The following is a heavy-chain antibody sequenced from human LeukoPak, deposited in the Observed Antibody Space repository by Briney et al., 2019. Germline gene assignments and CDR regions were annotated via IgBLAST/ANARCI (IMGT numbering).Heavy chain of an antibody. Sequence: GGSLRLSCAASGFTFSNYWMHWVRQAPGKGLEWVAFIRYDGSNKYYADSVKGRFTISRDNSKNTLYLQMNSLRAEDTAVYYCARNSGSYTPFDYWGQGTLVTVSS. D-gene: IGHD3-10*01. CDR2: IRYDGSNK. CDR1: GFTFSNYW. CDR3: ARNSGSYTPFDY. J-gene: IGHJ4*02. V-gene: IGHV3-30*02.